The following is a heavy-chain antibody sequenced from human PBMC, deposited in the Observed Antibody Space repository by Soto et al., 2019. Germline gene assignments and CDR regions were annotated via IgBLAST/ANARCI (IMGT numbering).Heavy chain of an antibody. Sequence: GGSLRLSCAASGFTFSSYWMSWVRQAPGKGLEWVANIKQDGSEKYYVDSVKGRFTISRDNAKNSLYLQMNSLRAEDTAVYYCARDPNIVLVPAALRSYYCYYGMDVWGQGTTVTVSS. CDR1: GFTFSSYW. CDR3: ARDPNIVLVPAALRSYYCYYGMDV. J-gene: IGHJ6*02. V-gene: IGHV3-7*01. D-gene: IGHD2-2*01. CDR2: IKQDGSEK.